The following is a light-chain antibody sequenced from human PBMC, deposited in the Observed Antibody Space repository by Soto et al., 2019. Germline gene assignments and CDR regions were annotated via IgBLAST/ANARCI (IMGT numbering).Light chain of an antibody. Sequence: EIVMTQSPATLSVSPGERATLSCRASQSVSSNFAWYQQKPGQAPSLLIYGASTRATGIPARFSGSGSGTEFTLTASSEQSEDFAVYYCQQYNNGPPWTSGQGNKGEIK. CDR1: QSVSSN. V-gene: IGKV3-15*01. CDR3: QQYNNGPPWT. J-gene: IGKJ1*01. CDR2: GAS.